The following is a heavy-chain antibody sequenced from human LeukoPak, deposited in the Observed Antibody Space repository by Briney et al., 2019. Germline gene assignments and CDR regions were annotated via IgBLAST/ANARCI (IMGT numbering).Heavy chain of an antibody. J-gene: IGHJ5*02. CDR1: GGSITNHL. Sequence: SETLSLTWSVAGGSITNHLWSWIRQPPGKGLEWIGYIYDSGVTDYNPSLKGRVTISIDKSNNQFYLRLTSVTASDTAVYYCAREGGELATSSWFDPWGQGTLVTVSS. D-gene: IGHD5-24*01. CDR3: AREGGELATSSWFDP. CDR2: IYDSGVT. V-gene: IGHV4-59*11.